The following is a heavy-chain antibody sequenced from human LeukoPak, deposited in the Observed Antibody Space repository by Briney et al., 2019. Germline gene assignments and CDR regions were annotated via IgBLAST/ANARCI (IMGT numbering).Heavy chain of an antibody. CDR1: GFTFRSHA. CDR2: IDGNGGDT. Sequence: GGSLRLSCAASGFTFRSHAMSWVRQAPGRGLEWVASIDGNGGDTYYADSVKGRFPTSRDHSKNTVYLQMNSLSAEDTAVYYCARDFYGSGSYYTVAFDSWGQGTLVTVSS. CDR3: ARDFYGSGSYYTVAFDS. V-gene: IGHV3-23*01. J-gene: IGHJ4*02. D-gene: IGHD3-10*01.